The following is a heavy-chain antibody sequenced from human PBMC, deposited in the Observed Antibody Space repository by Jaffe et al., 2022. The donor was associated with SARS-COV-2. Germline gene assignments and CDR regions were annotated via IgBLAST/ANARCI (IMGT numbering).Heavy chain of an antibody. V-gene: IGHV1-18*01. CDR1: GYAFNAYY. CDR2: ISGYSGNT. D-gene: IGHD3-22*01. Sequence: QVQLVQSGGEVKKPGASVKVSCKASGYAFNAYYVTWVRQAPGQGLEWMGSISGYSGNTDYAQKFQGRVAMSMDTSTSTAYMEVRSLLSDDTSVYYCARGTDYFDRSGHVYYYLDVWGQGTTVTVSS. CDR3: ARGTDYFDRSGHVYYYLDV. J-gene: IGHJ6*03.